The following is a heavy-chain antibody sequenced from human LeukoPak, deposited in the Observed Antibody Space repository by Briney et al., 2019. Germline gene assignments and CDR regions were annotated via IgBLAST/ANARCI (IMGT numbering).Heavy chain of an antibody. CDR3: ARRIWNRPFLGPVYFDY. J-gene: IGHJ4*02. CDR1: GYSFTSYW. D-gene: IGHD1-1*01. Sequence: GESLKISSKASGYSFTSYWIGCVRRMPGKSLEWMGIIYPDDSDTRYSPSFQGQVTISADKSISTAYLQWSSLKASDTAMYYCARRIWNRPFLGPVYFDYWGQGTLVTVSS. V-gene: IGHV5-51*01. CDR2: IYPDDSDT.